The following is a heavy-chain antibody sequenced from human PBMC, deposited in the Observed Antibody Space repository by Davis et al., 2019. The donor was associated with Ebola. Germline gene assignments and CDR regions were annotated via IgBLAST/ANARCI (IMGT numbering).Heavy chain of an antibody. D-gene: IGHD2-2*01. Sequence: GGSLRLSCAASGFTFSSYSMNWVRQAPGKGLEWVSSISSSSSYIYYADSVKGRFTISRDNAKNSLYLQMNSLRAEDTAVYYCARVGGGTSCYLCGPDWYFDLWGRGTLVTVSS. CDR2: ISSSSSYI. CDR3: ARVGGGTSCYLCGPDWYFDL. V-gene: IGHV3-21*04. J-gene: IGHJ2*01. CDR1: GFTFSSYS.